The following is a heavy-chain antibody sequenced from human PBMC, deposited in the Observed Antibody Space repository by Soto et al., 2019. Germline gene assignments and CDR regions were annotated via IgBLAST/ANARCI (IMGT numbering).Heavy chain of an antibody. CDR2: LSISSSYI. CDR3: ARDQATGTYYSYYGMHX. CDR1: VFTFSSYS. J-gene: IGHJ6*02. V-gene: IGHV3-21*01. Sequence: VRLSCASSVFTFSSYSMNWVRQAPGKGLEWVSSLSISSSYIYYADSVKGRFTISRDNDKNSLYLQMNSLRAEDTAVYYCARDQATGTYYSYYGMHXWGQATTVTVS. D-gene: IGHD1-1*01.